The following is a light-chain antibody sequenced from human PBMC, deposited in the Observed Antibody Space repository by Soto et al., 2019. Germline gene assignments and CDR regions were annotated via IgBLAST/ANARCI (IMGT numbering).Light chain of an antibody. V-gene: IGKV3-15*01. J-gene: IGKJ1*01. Sequence: ETLMTQSPATLSVSPGERATLSCRASQSVNNNLAWYQQKLGQAPRALIYGASTRATGIQARFTGSGSGTDSTLTIRRLEPEDFAVYYCQQYGSSPKTVGQGTKVDI. CDR2: GAS. CDR1: QSVNNN. CDR3: QQYGSSPKT.